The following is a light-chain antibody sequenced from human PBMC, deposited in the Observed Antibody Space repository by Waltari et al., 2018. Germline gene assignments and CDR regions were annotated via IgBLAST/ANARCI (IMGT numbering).Light chain of an antibody. V-gene: IGLV2-11*01. CDR1: TNDLGSYNY. CDR3: CSYAGSYTWV. J-gene: IGLJ3*02. Sequence: SALTQPRSVSGSPGQSVTISCTGTTNDLGSYNYVSWYQQHPGKAPKLIILDVTKRPSGVPYRLSGSKSGNTASLTISVLRAEDEAEYYCCSYAGSYTWVFGGGTKLTVV. CDR2: DVT.